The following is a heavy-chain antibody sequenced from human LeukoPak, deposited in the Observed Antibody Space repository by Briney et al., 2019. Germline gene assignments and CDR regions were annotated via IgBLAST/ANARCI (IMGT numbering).Heavy chain of an antibody. CDR3: ATWPGGWYGEDS. CDR1: GFTVSSNF. J-gene: IGHJ4*02. D-gene: IGHD6-19*01. V-gene: IGHV3-53*01. CDR2: IYGGGST. Sequence: GGSLRLSCAASGFTVSSNFMGWVRQAPGKGLEWVSVIYGGGSTYYADSVKGRFTISRDTSKNTLHLQMNSLRAEDTAVYYCATWPGGWYGEDSWGQGTLVTVSS.